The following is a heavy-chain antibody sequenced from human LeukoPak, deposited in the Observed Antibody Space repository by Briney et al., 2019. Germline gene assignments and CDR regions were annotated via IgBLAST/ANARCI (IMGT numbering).Heavy chain of an antibody. Sequence: GGSLRLSCAASGFTFSDYNMRWIRQAPGKGLEWVSSISRSGITKYYADSVKGRFTISRDNAKNSLFLQMNSLRAEDTAVYYCARAKRNGFDIWGQGTMVTVSS. CDR3: ARAKRNGFDI. J-gene: IGHJ3*02. CDR2: ISRSGITK. V-gene: IGHV3-11*01. CDR1: GFTFSDYN.